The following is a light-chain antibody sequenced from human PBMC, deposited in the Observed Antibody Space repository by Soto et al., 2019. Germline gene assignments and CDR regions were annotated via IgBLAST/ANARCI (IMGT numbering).Light chain of an antibody. J-gene: IGLJ2*01. V-gene: IGLV2-14*01. Sequence: QSVLTQPASVSESPGQSITISCTGTSSDVGVFNYVSWYQQHPGKAPKLMIYEVSSRPSGVSKRFSGSKSSNTACLTTSGLPAEDEADYYCSSYTSSSTVVFGGGTKLTVL. CDR1: SSDVGVFNY. CDR3: SSYTSSSTVV. CDR2: EVS.